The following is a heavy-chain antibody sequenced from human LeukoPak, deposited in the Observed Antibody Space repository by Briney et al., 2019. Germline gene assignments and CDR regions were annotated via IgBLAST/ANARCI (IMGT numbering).Heavy chain of an antibody. J-gene: IGHJ4*02. CDR1: GYTFTGYY. D-gene: IGHD1-1*01. Sequence: ASVKVSCKASGYTFTGYYVHWVRQAPGQGLEWMGWVNPNSGGTNYAQKFQGRVTMTRDTSISTAYMELSRLRSDDTAVYYCARVGATGTTSPFDYWGQGTLVTVSS. CDR2: VNPNSGGT. CDR3: ARVGATGTTSPFDY. V-gene: IGHV1-2*02.